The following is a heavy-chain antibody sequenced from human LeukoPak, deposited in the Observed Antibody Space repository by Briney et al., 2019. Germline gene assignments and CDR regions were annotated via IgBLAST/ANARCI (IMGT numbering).Heavy chain of an antibody. CDR3: ASIPLLQGDFWSGYDDAFDI. CDR1: GYSFTGYY. J-gene: IGHJ3*02. Sequence: PEASVKVSCKASGYSFTGYYMHWVRQAPGQGLEWMGWINPNSGGTNYAQKFQGRVTMTRDTSISTAYMELSRLRSDDTAVYYCASIPLLQGDFWSGYDDAFDIWGQGTMVTVSS. D-gene: IGHD3-3*01. V-gene: IGHV1-2*02. CDR2: INPNSGGT.